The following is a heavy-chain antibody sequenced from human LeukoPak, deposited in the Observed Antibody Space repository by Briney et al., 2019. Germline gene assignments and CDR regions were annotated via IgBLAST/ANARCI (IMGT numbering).Heavy chain of an antibody. CDR2: ISWNSGSI. CDR3: AKLAGDIVVVTAIPPDY. D-gene: IGHD2-21*02. V-gene: IGHV3-9*01. CDR1: GFTFDDYA. J-gene: IGHJ4*02. Sequence: GGSLRLSCAASGFTFDDYAMHWVRQAPGKGLEWVSGISWNSGSIGYADSVKGRFTISRDNAKNTLYLQMNSLRAEDTAVYYCAKLAGDIVVVTAIPPDYWGQGTLVTVSS.